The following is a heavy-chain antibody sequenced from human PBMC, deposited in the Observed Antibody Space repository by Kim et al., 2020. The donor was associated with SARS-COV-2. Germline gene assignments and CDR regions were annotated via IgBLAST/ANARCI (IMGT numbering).Heavy chain of an antibody. CDR1: GFTFSDYY. CDR2: ISSSSSYT. CDR3: AREGDCSGGSCYSIPQLLNAVEI. V-gene: IGHV3-11*06. D-gene: IGHD2-15*01. J-gene: IGHJ3*02. Sequence: GGSLRLSCAASGFTFSDYYMSWIRQAPGKGLEWVSYISSSSSYTNYADSVKGRFTISRDNAKNSLYLQMNSLRAEDTAVYYCAREGDCSGGSCYSIPQLLNAVEIWGQGTMVTVSS.